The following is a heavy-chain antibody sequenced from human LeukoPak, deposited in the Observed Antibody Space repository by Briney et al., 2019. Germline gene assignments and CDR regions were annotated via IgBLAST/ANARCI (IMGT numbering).Heavy chain of an antibody. CDR1: GYTFTSYG. CDR3: ARDHYASGTYSDN. D-gene: IGHD3-10*01. J-gene: IGHJ4*02. V-gene: IGHV1-18*01. CDR2: ISASNGNT. Sequence: ASVKVSCKASGYTFTSYGISWVRQAPGQGLEWMGWISASNGNTDYAQNLQGRVTTTTDTSTSTAYMELRSLRSDDTAVYYCARDHYASGTYSDNWGQGTLVTVSS.